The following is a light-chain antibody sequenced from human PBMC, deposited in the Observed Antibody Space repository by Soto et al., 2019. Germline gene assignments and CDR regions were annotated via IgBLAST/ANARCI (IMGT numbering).Light chain of an antibody. J-gene: IGKJ2*01. V-gene: IGKV3-20*01. CDR3: QQYGSSPGT. CDR2: AVS. CDR1: QSVSGNY. Sequence: DIVLTQSPGTLSLSPGERATLSCRASQSVSGNYFAWYQQKPGQAPRLLIYAVSGRATGIPDRFSGSGSGTDFTLTISRLESEDFAVYYCQQYGSSPGTFGQGTKLEIK.